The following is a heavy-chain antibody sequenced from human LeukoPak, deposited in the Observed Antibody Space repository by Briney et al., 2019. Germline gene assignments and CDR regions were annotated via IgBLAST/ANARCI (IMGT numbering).Heavy chain of an antibody. J-gene: IGHJ3*02. Sequence: PGGSLRLSCAASGFTFSNYGMHWVRQAPGKGLEWVAFIGYDGSNKYYADSVKGRFTISRDNAKNSLYLQMNSLRAEDTAVYYCARSARSSSPKGAFDIWGQGTMVTVSS. V-gene: IGHV3-33*01. D-gene: IGHD6-13*01. CDR1: GFTFSNYG. CDR3: ARSARSSSPKGAFDI. CDR2: IGYDGSNK.